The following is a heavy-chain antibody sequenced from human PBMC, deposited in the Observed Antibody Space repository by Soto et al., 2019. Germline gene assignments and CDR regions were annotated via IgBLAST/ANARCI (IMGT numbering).Heavy chain of an antibody. V-gene: IGHV1-58*02. Sequence: SVKVSCKASGFTFTTSAMQWVRQARGQRLEWIGWIVVGSGHINYAQQFHERVTITADESTSTAYMELSSLRSEDTAVYYCATYLRGVKGYWGQGTLVTVSS. CDR2: IVVGSGHI. J-gene: IGHJ4*02. CDR3: ATYLRGVKGY. D-gene: IGHD3-10*01. CDR1: GFTFTTSA.